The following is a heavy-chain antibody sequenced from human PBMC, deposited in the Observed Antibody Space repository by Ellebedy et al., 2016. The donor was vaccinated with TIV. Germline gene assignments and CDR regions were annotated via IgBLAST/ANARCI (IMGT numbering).Heavy chain of an antibody. CDR1: GFTFSSYA. Sequence: PGGSLRLSGVGPGFTFSSYAMSWVRQAPGKGLEWVSAIGDSGGRTYYADSVKGRFTIARDNSKNTLYLQMSSLRAEDTAVYYCVKSSGAWYWGQGTLVTVSS. CDR3: VKSSGAWY. D-gene: IGHD3-16*01. V-gene: IGHV3-23*01. CDR2: IGDSGGRT. J-gene: IGHJ4*02.